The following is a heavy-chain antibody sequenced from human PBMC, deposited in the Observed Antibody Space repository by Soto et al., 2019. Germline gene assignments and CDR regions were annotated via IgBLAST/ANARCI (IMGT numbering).Heavy chain of an antibody. D-gene: IGHD6-6*01. CDR1: GYTFSTYW. J-gene: IGHJ3*02. V-gene: IGHV5-51*01. Sequence: GESLKISCKGSGYTFSTYWIGWVRQMPGKGLEWMGIVYPGDSQTRYGPSFQGHVTISADKSISTAYPQWSSLKASDTAMYYCARPKYSTWTGAFDIWGQGTMVTVSS. CDR2: VYPGDSQT. CDR3: ARPKYSTWTGAFDI.